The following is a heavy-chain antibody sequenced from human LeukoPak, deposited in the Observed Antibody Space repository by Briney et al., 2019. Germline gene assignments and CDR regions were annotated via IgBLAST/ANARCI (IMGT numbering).Heavy chain of an antibody. CDR1: GRSISSYY. CDR3: ASSYYDILTAYNYYYYMDV. V-gene: IGHV4-4*09. D-gene: IGHD3-9*01. CDR2: IYTSGST. Sequence: SETLSLTCTVSGRSISSYYWSWIRQPPGNGLEWIGYIYTSGSTNHNPSLKSRVTISVDTSKNQFSLKQSSVTAADTAVYYCASSYYDILTAYNYYYYMDVWGKGTTVTVSS. J-gene: IGHJ6*03.